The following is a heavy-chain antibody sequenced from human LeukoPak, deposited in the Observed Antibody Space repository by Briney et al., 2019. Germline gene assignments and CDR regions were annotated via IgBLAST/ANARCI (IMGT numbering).Heavy chain of an antibody. CDR2: INTDGSST. CDR3: ARGRQGPAGTFDY. V-gene: IGHV3-74*01. J-gene: IGHJ4*02. CDR1: GITFSSYW. Sequence: GGSLRLSCAASGITFSSYWMHWVRQAPGKGLVWVSRINTDGSSTSYADSVKGRFTISRDNAKNTLYLQMNSLRAEDTAVYYCARGRQGPAGTFDYWGQGTLVTVSS. D-gene: IGHD1-7*01.